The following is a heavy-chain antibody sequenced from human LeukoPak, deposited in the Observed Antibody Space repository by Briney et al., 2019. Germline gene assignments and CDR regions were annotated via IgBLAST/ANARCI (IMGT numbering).Heavy chain of an antibody. J-gene: IGHJ6*03. CDR2: VSGSGAHT. V-gene: IGHV3-23*01. Sequence: GGSLRLSCAVSGLTFRTYARTWVRQAPGKGLQWVSAVSGSGAHTYYADSVKGRFTISRDNSRDTLYLQMNSLRAEDTAIYICAKDGGTYPYFLDVWGKGTTVIVSS. CDR1: GLTFRTYA. D-gene: IGHD1-26*01. CDR3: AKDGGTYPYFLDV.